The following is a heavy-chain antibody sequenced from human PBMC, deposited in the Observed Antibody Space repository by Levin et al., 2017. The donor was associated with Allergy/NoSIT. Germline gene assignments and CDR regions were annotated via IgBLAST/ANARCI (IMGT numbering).Heavy chain of an antibody. J-gene: IGHJ6*02. CDR1: GGSFSSSY. Sequence: SQTLSLTCGVYGGSFSSSYWSWIRQPPGKGLEWIGEINHSGTTKYNPSLKSRVTISVDTSENQISLRLSSVTAAATAVYYCAGAFASAGTDSVYFYYYGVDVWGQGTTVTVSS. D-gene: IGHD6-13*01. CDR2: INHSGTT. CDR3: AGAFASAGTDSVYFYYYGVDV. V-gene: IGHV4-34*01.